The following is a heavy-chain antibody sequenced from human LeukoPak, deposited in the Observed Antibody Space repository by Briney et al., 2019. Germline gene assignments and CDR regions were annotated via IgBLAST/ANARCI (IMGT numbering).Heavy chain of an antibody. D-gene: IGHD3/OR15-3a*01. J-gene: IGHJ4*02. CDR2: ISYSGGST. CDR3: AKRGVVIRVILVGFHRQAYYFES. CDR1: GITLSNYG. V-gene: IGHV3-23*01. Sequence: GGSLRLSCAVSGITLSNYGMSWVRQAPGKGLEWVAGISYSGGSTNYADSVKGRFTISRDNPKNTLYLQMNSLRAEDTAVYFCAKRGVVIRVILVGFHRQAYYFESWGQGALVTVSS.